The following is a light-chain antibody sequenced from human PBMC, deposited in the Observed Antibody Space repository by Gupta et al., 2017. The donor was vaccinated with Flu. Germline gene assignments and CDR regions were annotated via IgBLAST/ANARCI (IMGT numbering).Light chain of an antibody. CDR2: GNN. Sequence: QSGLTQPPSVSGAPGQRLTFSCTGRSSNLGAGYDVHWYQQFPGKAPKLLLYGNNHRPSGVPDRFSGSKSGTSASLAIAGLQADDEADYFCQSYDISLSGSVFGGGTKVTVL. CDR1: SSNLGAGYD. J-gene: IGLJ3*02. V-gene: IGLV1-40*01. CDR3: QSYDISLSGSV.